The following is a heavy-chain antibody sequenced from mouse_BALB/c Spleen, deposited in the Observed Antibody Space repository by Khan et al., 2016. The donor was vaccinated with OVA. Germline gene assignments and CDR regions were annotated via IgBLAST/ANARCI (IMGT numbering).Heavy chain of an antibody. CDR2: IHYSGST. J-gene: IGHJ4*01. Sequence: EVQLQESGPDLVKPSQSLSLTCTVTGYSITSDYSWHWIRQFPGNKLEWMGYIHYSGSTNYNPSLNSRTSITRDTSKNQFFLQLNSVTTEDTATYYCSRFDGYYDAMDYWGQGTSVTVSS. CDR1: GYSITSDYS. CDR3: SRFDGYYDAMDY. D-gene: IGHD2-3*01. V-gene: IGHV3-1*02.